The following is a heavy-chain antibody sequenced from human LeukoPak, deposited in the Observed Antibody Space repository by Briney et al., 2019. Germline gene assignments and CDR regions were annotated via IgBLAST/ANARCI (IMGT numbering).Heavy chain of an antibody. Sequence: PSETLSLTCTVSGGSISSGDYYWSWIRQPPGKGLEWIGYIYYSGSTYYNPSLKSRVTISVDTSKNQFSLKLSSVTAADTAVYYCARDILGPSVGISFFDYWGQGTLVTVSS. J-gene: IGHJ4*02. CDR3: ARDILGPSVGISFFDY. V-gene: IGHV4-30-4*08. CDR2: IYYSGST. D-gene: IGHD3-9*01. CDR1: GGSISSGDYY.